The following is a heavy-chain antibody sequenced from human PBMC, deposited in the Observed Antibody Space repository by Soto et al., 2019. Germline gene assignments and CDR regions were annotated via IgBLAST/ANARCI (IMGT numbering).Heavy chain of an antibody. D-gene: IGHD3-16*01. V-gene: IGHV3-23*01. CDR3: AKWNDYVWGSLYYFDY. CDR2: ISGSGGST. CDR1: GFTFSSYA. Sequence: GGSLRLSCAASGFTFSSYAMSWVRQAPGKGLEWVSAISGSGGSTYYADSVKGRFTISRDNSKNTLYLQMNSLRAEDTAVYYCAKWNDYVWGSLYYFDYWGQGTLVTVSS. J-gene: IGHJ4*02.